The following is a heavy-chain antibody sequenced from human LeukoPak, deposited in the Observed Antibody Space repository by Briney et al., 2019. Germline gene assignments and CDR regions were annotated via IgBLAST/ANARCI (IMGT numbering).Heavy chain of an antibody. CDR2: IYHSGST. V-gene: IGHV4-30-2*01. CDR1: GGSISSGGYY. J-gene: IGHJ4*02. CDR3: ARDRNDILTGYLPTADY. D-gene: IGHD3-9*01. Sequence: SQTLSLTCTVSGGSISSGGYYWSWIRQPPGKGLEWIGYIYHSGSTYYNPSLKSRVTISVDTSKNQFSLKLSSVTAADTAVYYCARDRNDILTGYLPTADYWGQGTLVTVSS.